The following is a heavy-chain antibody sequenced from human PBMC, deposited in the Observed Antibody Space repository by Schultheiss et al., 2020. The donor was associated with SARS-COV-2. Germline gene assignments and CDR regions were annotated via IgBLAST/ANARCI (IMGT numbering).Heavy chain of an antibody. CDR1: GYTFTDYS. Sequence: ASVKVSCKASGYTFTDYSMHWVRQAPGQGLEWMGIINPSGGSTSYAQKFQGRVTITADESTSTAYMELSSLRSEDTAVYYCARVGEAAAGNDRDYWGQGTLVTVSS. CDR3: ARVGEAAAGNDRDY. CDR2: INPSGGST. V-gene: IGHV1-46*01. D-gene: IGHD6-13*01. J-gene: IGHJ4*02.